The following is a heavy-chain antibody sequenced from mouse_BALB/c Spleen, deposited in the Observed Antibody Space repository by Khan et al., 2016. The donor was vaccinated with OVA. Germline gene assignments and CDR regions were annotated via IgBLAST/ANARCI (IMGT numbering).Heavy chain of an antibody. CDR2: IYPGTDNS. Sequence: VQLQESGAELVRPGASVKLSCKTSGYIFTSYWIHWVKQRSGQGLEWIARIYPGTDNSYYNEKFKDKATLTADKSSSPAYMQLSSLKSEDSDVYFCGRGGAWYHFNHGGQGTTLTVSS. CDR1: GYIFTSYW. CDR3: GRGGAWYHFNH. D-gene: IGHD1-1*02. V-gene: IGHV1S132*01. J-gene: IGHJ2*01.